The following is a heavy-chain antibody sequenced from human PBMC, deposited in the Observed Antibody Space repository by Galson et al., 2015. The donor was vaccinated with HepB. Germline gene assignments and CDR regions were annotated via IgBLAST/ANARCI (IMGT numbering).Heavy chain of an antibody. CDR1: GFTFSSYG. J-gene: IGHJ4*02. Sequence: SLRLSCAASGFTFSSYGMHWVRHAPGKGLEWVAVIWYDGSNKYYTDSVKGRFTISRDNSKNTLYLQMNSLRAEDTAVYYCARDPSYGILTGYQFYFDYWGQGTLVTVSS. D-gene: IGHD3-9*01. CDR2: IWYDGSNK. CDR3: ARDPSYGILTGYQFYFDY. V-gene: IGHV3-33*01.